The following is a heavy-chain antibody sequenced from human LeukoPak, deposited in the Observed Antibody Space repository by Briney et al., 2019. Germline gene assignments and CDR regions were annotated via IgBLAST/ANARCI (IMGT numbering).Heavy chain of an antibody. CDR2: MFASGST. CDR1: GFPFSSYA. V-gene: IGHV3-66*01. J-gene: IGHJ4*02. D-gene: IGHD6-13*01. CDR3: ARGLVQTGYSSSSYVH. Sequence: GGSLRLSCAASGFPFSSYAMSWVRQAPGKGLEWVSVMFASGSTYYADSVKGRFTFSRDIFRNTLFLQLNSLRVEDTAFYYCARGLVQTGYSSSSYVHWGQGTLVTVSS.